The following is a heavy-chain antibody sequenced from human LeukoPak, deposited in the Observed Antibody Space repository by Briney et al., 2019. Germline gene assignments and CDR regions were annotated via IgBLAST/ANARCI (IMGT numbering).Heavy chain of an antibody. CDR1: GGTFSSYA. V-gene: IGHV1-69*13. CDR3: ARGLYYDILTGCLGLYY. Sequence: GASVKVSCKASGGTFSSYAISWVRQAPGQGLEWMGGIIPIFGTANYAQKFQGRVTITADESTSTAYMELSSLRSEDTAVYYCARGLYYDILTGCLGLYYWGQGTLVTVSS. J-gene: IGHJ4*02. CDR2: IIPIFGTA. D-gene: IGHD3-9*01.